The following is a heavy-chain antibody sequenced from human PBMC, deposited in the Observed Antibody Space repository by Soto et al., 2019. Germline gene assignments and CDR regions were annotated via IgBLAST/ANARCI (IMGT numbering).Heavy chain of an antibody. CDR2: ISAYTGNT. Sequence: QVQLVQSGAEVKKPGASVKVSCRASGYTFTSYDINWVRQAPGQGLEWMGWISAYTGNTNYAQKLQGRVTMTTDTSTSTAYMELRSLRSDDTAVYYCAKSSFYDSSGYPTLFDYWGQGTLVTVSS. V-gene: IGHV1-18*04. J-gene: IGHJ4*02. D-gene: IGHD3-22*01. CDR1: GYTFTSYD. CDR3: AKSSFYDSSGYPTLFDY.